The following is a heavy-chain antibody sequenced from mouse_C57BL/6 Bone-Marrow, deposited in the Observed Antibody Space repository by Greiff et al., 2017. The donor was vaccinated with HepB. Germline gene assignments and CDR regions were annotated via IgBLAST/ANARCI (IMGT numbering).Heavy chain of an antibody. Sequence: KLVESGEGLVKPGGSLKLSCAASGFTFSSYAMSWVRQTPEKRLEWVAYISSGGDYIYYADTVKGRFTISRDNARNTLYLQMSSLKSEDTAMYYCTRAPYYYGSSPYYFDYWGQGTTLTVSS. CDR1: GFTFSSYA. V-gene: IGHV5-9-1*02. CDR3: TRAPYYYGSSPYYFDY. CDR2: ISSGGDYI. D-gene: IGHD1-1*01. J-gene: IGHJ2*01.